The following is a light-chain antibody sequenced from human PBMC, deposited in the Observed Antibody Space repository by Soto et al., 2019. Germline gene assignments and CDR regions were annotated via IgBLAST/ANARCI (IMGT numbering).Light chain of an antibody. CDR3: EEYNSDSGT. Sequence: DIQMTQSPSTLSASVGDRVTITCRASQSISSWVAWYQQTPGKAPKLLIDDASSLESGVPSRLSGSGSGTEITLTLGTLQPDDFATYDFEEYNSDSGTFGQGTKVLIK. CDR2: DAS. CDR1: QSISSW. V-gene: IGKV1-5*01. J-gene: IGKJ1*01.